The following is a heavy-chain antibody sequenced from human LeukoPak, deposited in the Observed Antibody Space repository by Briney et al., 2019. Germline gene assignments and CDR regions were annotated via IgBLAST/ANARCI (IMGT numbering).Heavy chain of an antibody. J-gene: IGHJ4*02. CDR3: ARGLVVPAAIPFDY. V-gene: IGHV4-34*01. D-gene: IGHD2-2*01. CDR2: INHSGST. Sequence: SETLSLTCAVYGGSFSGYYWSWIRQPPGKGLEWIGEINHSGSTNYNPSLESRVTISVDTSKNQFSLKLSSVTAADTAVYYCARGLVVPAAIPFDYWGQGTLVTVSS. CDR1: GGSFSGYY.